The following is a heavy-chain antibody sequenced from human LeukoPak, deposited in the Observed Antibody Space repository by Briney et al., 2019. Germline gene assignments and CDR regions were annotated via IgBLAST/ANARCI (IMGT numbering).Heavy chain of an antibody. CDR1: GYTLTELS. CDR2: FDPEDGET. CDR3: ATDLLRLGELSPRSY. J-gene: IGHJ4*02. D-gene: IGHD3-16*02. V-gene: IGHV1-24*01. Sequence: ASVKVSCKVSGYTLTELSMHWVRQAPGKGLEWMGGFDPEDGETIYAQKFQGRVTMTEDTSTDTAYMELSSLRSEDTAVYYCATDLLRLGELSPRSYWGQGTLVTVFS.